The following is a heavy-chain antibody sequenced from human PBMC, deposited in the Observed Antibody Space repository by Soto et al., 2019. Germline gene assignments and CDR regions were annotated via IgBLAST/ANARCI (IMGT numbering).Heavy chain of an antibody. J-gene: IGHJ4*02. CDR3: ANGGLHGSIDGGLSYFHH. CDR1: GFTFSHYT. D-gene: IGHD2-15*01. CDR2: FSRSNGVA. Sequence: EVHMLESGGYLVQPGGSLRVSCASGFTFSHYTMAWVRQAPGKGLEWVSGFSRSNGVAYYADSVKGRFTISRDNSKNTVFLQMNSLRDEDTAVYYCANGGLHGSIDGGLSYFHHWDQGTLVTVSS. V-gene: IGHV3-23*01.